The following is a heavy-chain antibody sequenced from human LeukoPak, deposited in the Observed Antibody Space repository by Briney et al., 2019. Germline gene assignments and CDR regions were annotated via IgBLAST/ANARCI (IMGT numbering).Heavy chain of an antibody. CDR2: ITPNSGGT. CDR3: AREGRGWAFDI. V-gene: IGHV1-2*02. D-gene: IGHD2-15*01. CDR1: GYTFTGQY. J-gene: IGHJ3*02. Sequence: ASVKVSCKASGYTFTGQYLHWVRQAPGQGLEWMGWITPNSGGTNYAQKFQGRVTMTRDTSISTAYMELSRLRSDDTAIYYCAREGRGWAFDIWGQGTMVTVSS.